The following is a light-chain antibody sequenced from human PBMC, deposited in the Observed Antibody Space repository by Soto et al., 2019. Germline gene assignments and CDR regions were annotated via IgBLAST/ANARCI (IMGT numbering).Light chain of an antibody. Sequence: DNPMTQSPSTLSASVGDRVTITCRASQSISSWLAWYQQKPGKAPKLLIYDASSLESGVPSRFSGSGSGTEFALTISSLQPDDFATYYCQQYNSYLWTFGQGTKVDIK. CDR2: DAS. CDR1: QSISSW. V-gene: IGKV1-5*01. CDR3: QQYNSYLWT. J-gene: IGKJ1*01.